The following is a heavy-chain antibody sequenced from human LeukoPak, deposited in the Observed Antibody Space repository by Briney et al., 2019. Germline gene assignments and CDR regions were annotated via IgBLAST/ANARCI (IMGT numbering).Heavy chain of an antibody. Sequence: GGSLRLSCAASGFTLSDYYMSWIRQAPGKGLEWVSYISSSGSTIYYADSVKGRFTISRDNAKNSLYLQMNSLRAEDTAVYYCARGLKSGSWLHEGAYWGQGTLVTVSS. J-gene: IGHJ4*02. CDR1: GFTLSDYY. V-gene: IGHV3-11*01. D-gene: IGHD6-13*01. CDR3: ARGLKSGSWLHEGAY. CDR2: ISSSGSTI.